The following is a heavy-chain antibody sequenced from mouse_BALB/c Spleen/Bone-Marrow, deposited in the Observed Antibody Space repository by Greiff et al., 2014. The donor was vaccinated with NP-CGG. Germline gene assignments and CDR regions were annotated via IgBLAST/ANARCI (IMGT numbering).Heavy chain of an antibody. CDR2: INPYNGDT. V-gene: IGHV1-37*01. J-gene: IGHJ2*01. D-gene: IGHD2-4*01. CDR1: GYSFTGYF. CDR3: GRGDDYDGDFDR. Sequence: EVQLQQSGPELVKPGASVKISCKASGYSFTGYFMNWVKRSHGKSLEWIGRINPYNGDTFYNQKFKGKATLTVDKSSSTAHMELLSLTSEDSAVYYCGRGDDYDGDFDRWGQGTTLTVSS.